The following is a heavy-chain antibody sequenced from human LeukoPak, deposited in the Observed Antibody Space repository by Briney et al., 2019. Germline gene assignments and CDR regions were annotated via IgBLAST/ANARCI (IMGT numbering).Heavy chain of an antibody. D-gene: IGHD1-14*01. CDR2: INPSGGST. J-gene: IGHJ4*02. Sequence: ASVKVSCKASGYTFTSYYMHWVRQAPGQGLEWMGIINPSGGSTSYAQKFQGRVTMTRDTSISTAHMEMARLRSDDTAVYYCSRDTTPLDYWGQGTLVTVSS. V-gene: IGHV1-46*01. CDR1: GYTFTSYY. CDR3: SRDTTPLDY.